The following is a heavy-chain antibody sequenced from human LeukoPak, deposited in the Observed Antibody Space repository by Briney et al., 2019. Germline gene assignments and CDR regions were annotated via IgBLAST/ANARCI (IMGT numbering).Heavy chain of an antibody. CDR2: IRQGGGEK. V-gene: IGHV3-7*01. D-gene: IGHD3-16*02. J-gene: IGHJ4*02. CDR3: AREGRYDYVWGSYRAIDY. Sequence: PGGSLRLSCAVSGFTFTDYWMNWVRQAPGKGLGWVASIRQGGGEKYYVDSVKGRFTISRDNTKNSLYLQMDSLRAEDTAVYYCAREGRYDYVWGSYRAIDYWGQGTLVTVSS. CDR1: GFTFTDYW.